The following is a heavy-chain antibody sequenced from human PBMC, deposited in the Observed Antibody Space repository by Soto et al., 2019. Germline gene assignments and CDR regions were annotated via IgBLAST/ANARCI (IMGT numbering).Heavy chain of an antibody. J-gene: IGHJ4*02. CDR2: IKGDGSDA. Sequence: GGSLRLSCAASGFTLSNFYISWVRQAPGKGLEWLGNIKGDGSDAHYVDSVKGRFTISRDNAKNSLYLEMNSLRAEDTAVYYCARESEDLTSNFDYWGQGTLVTVSS. CDR1: GFTLSNFY. CDR3: ARESEDLTSNFDY. V-gene: IGHV3-7*01.